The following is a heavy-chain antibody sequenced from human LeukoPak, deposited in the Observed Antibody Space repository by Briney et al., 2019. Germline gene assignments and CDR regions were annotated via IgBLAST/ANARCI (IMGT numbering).Heavy chain of an antibody. J-gene: IGHJ4*02. CDR3: AKDRGRVYSYGCFDY. CDR2: ISYDGSNK. D-gene: IGHD5-18*01. Sequence: GGSLRLSCAASGFTFSSYAMHWVRQAPGKGLEWVAVISYDGSNKYYADSVKGRFTISRDNAKNSLYLQMNSLRAEDMALYYCAKDRGRVYSYGCFDYWGQGTLVTVS. CDR1: GFTFSSYA. V-gene: IGHV3-30-3*01.